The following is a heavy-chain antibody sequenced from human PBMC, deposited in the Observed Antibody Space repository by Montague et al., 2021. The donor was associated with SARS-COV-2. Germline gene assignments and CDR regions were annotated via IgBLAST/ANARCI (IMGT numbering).Heavy chain of an antibody. D-gene: IGHD4-17*01. CDR1: GGSISSSSYY. CDR3: ARDYGDYGSGYYYGMDV. J-gene: IGHJ6*02. V-gene: IGHV4-39*07. CDR2: IYYSGST. Sequence: SETLSLTCTVSGGSISSSSYYWGWLRQPPGRGLEWIGSIYYSGSTYYNPSLKSRVTISVDTSKNQFSLKLSSATAADTAVYYCARDYGDYGSGYYYGMDVWGQGTTVTVSS.